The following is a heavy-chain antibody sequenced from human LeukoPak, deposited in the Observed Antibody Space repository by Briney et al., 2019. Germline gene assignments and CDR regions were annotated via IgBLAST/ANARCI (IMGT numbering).Heavy chain of an antibody. CDR2: ISSSGSTI. J-gene: IGHJ4*02. CDR3: ARDHYDILTGYSHFDY. D-gene: IGHD3-9*01. Sequence: PGGSLRLSCAASGFTFSSYEMNWVRQAPGKGLEWVSYISSSGSTIYYADSVKGRFTISRDNAKNSLYLQMNSLRAEDTAVYYYARDHYDILTGYSHFDYWGQGTLVTVSS. V-gene: IGHV3-48*03. CDR1: GFTFSSYE.